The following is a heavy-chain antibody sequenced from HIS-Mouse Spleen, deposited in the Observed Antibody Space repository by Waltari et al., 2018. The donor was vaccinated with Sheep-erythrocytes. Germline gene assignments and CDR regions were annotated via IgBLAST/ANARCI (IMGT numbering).Heavy chain of an antibody. V-gene: IGHV3-21*01. J-gene: IGHJ3*02. D-gene: IGHD6-6*01. CDR2: ISSSSSYI. CDR1: GFTFSSYS. CDR3: ARDSTSDAFDI. Sequence: EVQLVESGGGLVKPRGSLRLSCAASGFTFSSYSMNWVRQAPGKGLEWVSSISSSSSYISYADSGKGRFTISRDNAKNSLYLQMNSLRAEDTAVYYCARDSTSDAFDIWGQGTMVTVSS.